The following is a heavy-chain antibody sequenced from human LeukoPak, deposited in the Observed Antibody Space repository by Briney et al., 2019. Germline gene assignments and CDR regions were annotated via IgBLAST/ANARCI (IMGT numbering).Heavy chain of an antibody. Sequence: SETLSLTCAVYGGSFSGYYWSWIRQPPGKGLEWIGEINRSGSTNYNPSLKSRVTISVDTSKNQFSLKLSSVTAADTAVYYCARRPTYSSGWNYYYYYMDVWGKGTTVTISS. CDR2: INRSGST. V-gene: IGHV4-34*01. J-gene: IGHJ6*03. CDR3: ARRPTYSSGWNYYYYYMDV. CDR1: GGSFSGYY. D-gene: IGHD6-19*01.